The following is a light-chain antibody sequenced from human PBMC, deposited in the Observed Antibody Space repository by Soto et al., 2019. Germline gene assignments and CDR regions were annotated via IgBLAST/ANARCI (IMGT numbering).Light chain of an antibody. Sequence: DIQMTQSPSSLSASVGDRVTVTCRASQSITTYLNWYHQKPGKAPKLLIYAAASLQSGVPSRFSGSGSGTDFTLTITSLPPEDFATYICQQSYGTPWTVGQGTNVEIK. J-gene: IGKJ1*01. V-gene: IGKV1-39*01. CDR2: AAA. CDR1: QSITTY. CDR3: QQSYGTPWT.